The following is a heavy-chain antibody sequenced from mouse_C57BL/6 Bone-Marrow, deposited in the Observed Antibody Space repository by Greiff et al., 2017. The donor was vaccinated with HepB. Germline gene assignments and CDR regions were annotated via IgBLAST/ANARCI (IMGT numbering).Heavy chain of an antibody. CDR2: ISNGGGST. CDR1: GFTFSDYY. V-gene: IGHV5-12*01. J-gene: IGHJ4*01. D-gene: IGHD1-1*01. CDR3: ARHGSQYGSLYAMDY. Sequence: EVQVVESGGGLVQPGGSLKLSCAASGFTFSDYYMYWVRQTPEKRLEWVAYISNGGGSTYYPDIVKGRFTISRDNAKNTLYLQMSRLKSEDTAMYYCARHGSQYGSLYAMDYWGQGTSVTVSS.